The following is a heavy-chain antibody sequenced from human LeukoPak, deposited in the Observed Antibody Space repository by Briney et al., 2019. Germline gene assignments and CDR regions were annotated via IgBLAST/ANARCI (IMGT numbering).Heavy chain of an antibody. Sequence: PGGSLRLSCAASGFTFSSYWMHWVRQAPGKGLVWVSRINSDGSSTSYADSVMGRFTISRDNAKNTLYLQMNSLRAEDTAVYYCARALITMVRGVNWFDPWGQGTLVTVSS. CDR1: GFTFSSYW. J-gene: IGHJ5*02. CDR2: INSDGSST. CDR3: ARALITMVRGVNWFDP. D-gene: IGHD3-10*01. V-gene: IGHV3-74*01.